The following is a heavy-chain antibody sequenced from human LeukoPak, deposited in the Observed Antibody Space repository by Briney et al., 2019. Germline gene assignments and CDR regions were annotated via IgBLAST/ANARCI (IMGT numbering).Heavy chain of an antibody. J-gene: IGHJ4*02. Sequence: GGSLRLSCAASGFTFDDYGMSWVRQAPGKGLEWVSGINWNGGSTGYADSAKGRFTISRDNAKNSLYLQMNSLRAEDTALYYCARVRRVCSGGSCYRHFDYWGQGTLVTVSS. CDR3: ARVRRVCSGGSCYRHFDY. CDR1: GFTFDDYG. V-gene: IGHV3-20*04. CDR2: INWNGGST. D-gene: IGHD2-15*01.